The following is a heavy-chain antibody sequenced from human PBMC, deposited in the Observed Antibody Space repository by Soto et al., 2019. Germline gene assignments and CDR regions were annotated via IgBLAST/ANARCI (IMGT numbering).Heavy chain of an antibody. CDR1: GVTFSNYA. V-gene: IGHV1-69*15. CDR3: AKDGGKDGYFGNWFDP. J-gene: IGHJ5*02. D-gene: IGHD5-12*01. Sequence: QVQLVQSGAEVKKPGSSVKVSCKASGVTFSNYAITWVRQAPGQGLEWLGRIIPIFGSANFAQKFQGRVTLTAEESTTTDYMELSSLRSDDTAVYYCAKDGGKDGYFGNWFDPWGQGTLVTVSS. CDR2: IIPIFGSA.